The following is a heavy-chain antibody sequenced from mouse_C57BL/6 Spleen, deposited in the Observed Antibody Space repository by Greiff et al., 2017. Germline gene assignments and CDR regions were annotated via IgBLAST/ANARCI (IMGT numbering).Heavy chain of an antibody. CDR1: GFTFSSYA. CDR3: ARDGLGAMDY. Sequence: EVQVVESGGGLVKPGGSLKLSCAASGFTFSSYAMSWVRQTPEKRLEWVATISEGGSYTYYPDNVKGRFTISRYNAKNNLYLQMSHLKSEDTAMYYCARDGLGAMDYWGQGTSVTVSS. J-gene: IGHJ4*01. V-gene: IGHV5-4*01. CDR2: ISEGGSYT.